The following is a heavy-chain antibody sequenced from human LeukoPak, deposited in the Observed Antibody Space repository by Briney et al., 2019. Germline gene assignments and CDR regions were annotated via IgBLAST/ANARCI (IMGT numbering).Heavy chain of an antibody. CDR3: ARDRLLHGLSGGY. D-gene: IGHD1-26*01. Sequence: GASVKVSCKASGYTFTGYYMHWVRQAPGQGLEWMGWISAYNGNTNYAQKLQGRVTMTTGTSTSTAYMELRSLRSDDTAVYYCARDRLLHGLSGGYWGQGTLVTVSS. CDR1: GYTFTGYY. J-gene: IGHJ4*02. V-gene: IGHV1-18*04. CDR2: ISAYNGNT.